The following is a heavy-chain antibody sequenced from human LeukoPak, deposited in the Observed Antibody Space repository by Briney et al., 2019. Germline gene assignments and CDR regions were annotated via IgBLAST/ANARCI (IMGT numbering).Heavy chain of an antibody. CDR2: ISDIGSI. D-gene: IGHD3-3*01. CDR3: ARSRHDFWSGYPYFDY. CDR1: GGSISSYY. J-gene: IGHJ4*02. V-gene: IGHV4-59*08. Sequence: SETLSLTCTVSGGSISSYYWSWIRQPPGKGLEWIAYISDIGSINYNPSLKSRVTISLDTSKNQFSLKLSSVTAADTAVYYCARSRHDFWSGYPYFDYWGQGTLVTVSS.